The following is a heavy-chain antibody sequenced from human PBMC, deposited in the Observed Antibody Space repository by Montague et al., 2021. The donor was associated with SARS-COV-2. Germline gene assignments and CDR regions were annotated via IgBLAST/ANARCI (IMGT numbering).Heavy chain of an antibody. V-gene: IGHV4-39*07. CDR3: ARDLAGYYGSGSYGGMDV. D-gene: IGHD3-10*01. CDR2: IYYSGST. CDR1: CGSISSSSYC. Sequence: SETLSLTCTVSCGSISSSSYCWGWIRQPPGKGLEWIGSIYYSGSTYYNPSLKSRVTISVDTSKNQFSLKLSSVTAADTAVYYCARDLAGYYGSGSYGGMDVWGQGTTVTVSS. J-gene: IGHJ6*02.